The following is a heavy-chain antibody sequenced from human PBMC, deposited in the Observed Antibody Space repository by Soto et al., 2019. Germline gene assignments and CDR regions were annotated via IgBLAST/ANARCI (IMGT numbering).Heavy chain of an antibody. CDR3: AREEREVAAPPWAFDI. CDR2: IYSGVST. CDR1: GFTVSSNY. J-gene: IGHJ3*02. V-gene: IGHV3-66*01. Sequence: EVQLVESGGGLVQPGVSLRLSCAASGFTVSSNYMSWVRQAPGKGLEWVSVIYSGVSTYYADSVTGRFTISRDNSKNTLYLPMNSLRAEYTAVYYCAREEREVAAPPWAFDIWGQGTMVTVSS. D-gene: IGHD2-15*01.